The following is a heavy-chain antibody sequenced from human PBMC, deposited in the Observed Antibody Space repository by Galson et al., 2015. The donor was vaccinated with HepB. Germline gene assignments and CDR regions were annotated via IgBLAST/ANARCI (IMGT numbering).Heavy chain of an antibody. J-gene: IGHJ6*02. CDR3: AARGIAVAGNYYGMDV. CDR2: IIPIFGTA. V-gene: IGHV1-69*13. D-gene: IGHD6-19*01. Sequence: SVKVSCKASGGTFSSYAISWVRQAPGQGLEWMGGIIPIFGTANYAQKFQGRVTITADESTSTAYMELSSLRSEDTAVYYCAARGIAVAGNYYGMDVWGQGTTVTVSS. CDR1: GGTFSSYA.